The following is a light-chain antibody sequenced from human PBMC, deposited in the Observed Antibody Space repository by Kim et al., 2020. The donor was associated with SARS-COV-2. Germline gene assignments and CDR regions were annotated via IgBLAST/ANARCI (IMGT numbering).Light chain of an antibody. J-gene: IGKJ3*01. V-gene: IGKV3-11*01. CDR3: QQRSNWPPRFT. CDR2: DAS. Sequence: EIVLTQSPATLSLSPGERVTLSCRASQSVSNYLAWYQQKPDQAPRLLIYDASNRATGIPARFSGSGSGTDFTLTISSLEPEDFAVYYCQQRSNWPPRFTFGHGTKVDIK. CDR1: QSVSNY.